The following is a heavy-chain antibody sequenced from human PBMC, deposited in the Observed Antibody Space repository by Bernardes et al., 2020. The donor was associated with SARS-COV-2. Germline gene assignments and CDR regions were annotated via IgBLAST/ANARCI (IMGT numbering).Heavy chain of an antibody. J-gene: IGHJ4*02. CDR2: ISGGGDDT. V-gene: IGHV3-23*01. D-gene: IGHD5-12*01. CDR3: ARIAYSGYDSFDY. CDR1: GFTFTNYV. Sequence: GGSLRLSCAASGFTFTNYVMAWVRQAPGEGLEWISSISGGGDDTPYSDPVKGRFTISRDNSKNTLYLQMNSLTDEDTAVYYCARIAYSGYDSFDYWGQGTLVTVSS.